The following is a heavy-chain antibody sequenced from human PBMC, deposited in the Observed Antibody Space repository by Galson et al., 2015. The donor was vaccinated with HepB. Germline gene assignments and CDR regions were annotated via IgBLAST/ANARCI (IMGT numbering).Heavy chain of an antibody. CDR3: TIYYYDSSGYYQTYYYYYGMDV. J-gene: IGHJ6*02. V-gene: IGHV3-73*01. CDR1: GFTFSGSA. D-gene: IGHD3-22*01. CDR2: IRSKANSYAT. Sequence: SLRLSCAASGFTFSGSAMHWVRQASGKGLEWVGRIRSKANSYATAYAASVRGRFTISRDDSKNTAYLQMNSLKTEDTAVYYCTIYYYDSSGYYQTYYYYYGMDVWGQGTTVTVSS.